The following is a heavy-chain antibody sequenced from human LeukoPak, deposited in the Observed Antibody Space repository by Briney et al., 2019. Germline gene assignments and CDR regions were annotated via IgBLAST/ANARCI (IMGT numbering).Heavy chain of an antibody. CDR1: GFTVSINY. V-gene: IGHV3-66*02. D-gene: IGHD2-15*01. CDR2: IYSGGST. CDR3: ARASVVVSWSMDY. J-gene: IGHJ4*02. Sequence: PGQSLRLSCAASGFTVSINYMSWVSQAPGKGREWVSGIYSGGSTSYADSVKGRFTISRDNSKNTLYLHMKSLRAENTPGYYCARASVVVSWSMDYWGQGTLVTVSA.